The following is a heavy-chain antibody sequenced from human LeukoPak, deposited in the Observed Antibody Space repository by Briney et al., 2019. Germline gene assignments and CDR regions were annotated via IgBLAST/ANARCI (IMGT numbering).Heavy chain of an antibody. CDR1: GGSISSGGYY. J-gene: IGHJ5*02. CDR3: ARSKYQLLSKYNWFDP. D-gene: IGHD2-2*01. Sequence: SETLSLTCTVSGGSISSGGYYWSWIRQHPGKGLEWIGYIYYSGSTYYNPSLKSRVTISVDTSKSQFSLKLSSVTAADTAVYYCARSKYQLLSKYNWFDPWGQGTLVTVSS. V-gene: IGHV4-31*03. CDR2: IYYSGST.